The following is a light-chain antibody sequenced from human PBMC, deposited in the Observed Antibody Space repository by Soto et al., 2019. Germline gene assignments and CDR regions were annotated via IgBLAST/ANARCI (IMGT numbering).Light chain of an antibody. CDR1: QSINNW. J-gene: IGKJ5*01. V-gene: IGKV1-5*01. CDR2: DAS. Sequence: DIRMTQSPSTLSASVGDRVTITCRASQSINNWLAWYQQKPGKAPKLLTYDASSVESGVPSRFSGSASGTEFTLTISSLQPDDFATYYCQHYETYPITFGQGTRLXI. CDR3: QHYETYPIT.